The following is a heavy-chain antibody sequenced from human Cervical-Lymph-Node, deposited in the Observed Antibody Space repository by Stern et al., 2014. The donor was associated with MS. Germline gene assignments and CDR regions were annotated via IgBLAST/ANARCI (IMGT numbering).Heavy chain of an antibody. CDR3: ARDGTRTGPYYLDY. D-gene: IGHD1-1*01. J-gene: IGHJ4*02. CDR1: GFTFNTYA. CDR2: ISYDRSNE. Sequence: VQLVESGGGAVQPGRSLRLSCAASGFTFNTYAMHWVRQAPGKGLEWVALISYDRSNEQYADSVKGRFTISRDSYMNTLYLQMNSLRPEDTAVYYCARDGTRTGPYYLDYWGQGTLVTVSS. V-gene: IGHV3-30*04.